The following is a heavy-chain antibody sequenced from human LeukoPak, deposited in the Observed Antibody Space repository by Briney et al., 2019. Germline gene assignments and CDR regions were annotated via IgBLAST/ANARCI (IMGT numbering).Heavy chain of an antibody. CDR2: IRSKANSYAT. CDR1: GFTFSGSA. V-gene: IGHV3-73*01. CDR3: TRQTTSSSWYPNWFDP. Sequence: GGSLRLSCAASGFTFSGSAMHWVRQASGKGLEWVGRIRSKANSYATAYAASVKGRFTISRDDSKNTAYLQMNSLKTEDTAVYYCTRQTTSSSWYPNWFDPWGQGTLVTVSS. D-gene: IGHD6-13*01. J-gene: IGHJ5*02.